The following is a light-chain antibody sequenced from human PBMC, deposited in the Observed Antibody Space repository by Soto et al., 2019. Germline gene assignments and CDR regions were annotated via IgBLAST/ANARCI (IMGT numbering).Light chain of an antibody. CDR2: AAS. J-gene: IGKJ4*01. Sequence: DIQLTQSPSFLSASVGGRVTITCRASQGISSYLAWYQQKPGKAPKLLIYAASTLQSGVPSRFSGSGSGTEFTLTISSLQPEDFATYYCQQLNSYPSFGGGTKVDIK. V-gene: IGKV1-9*01. CDR1: QGISSY. CDR3: QQLNSYPS.